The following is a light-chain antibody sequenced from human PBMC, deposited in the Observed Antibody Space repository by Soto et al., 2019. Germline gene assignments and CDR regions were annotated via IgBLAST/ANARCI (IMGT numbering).Light chain of an antibody. CDR3: QQYKNWPPLT. CDR1: QSVTYN. J-gene: IGKJ4*01. Sequence: EIVMTQSPATLSVSPGETATLSCRASQSVTYNLAWYQQKPGQGPRLLIYGAFTRATGIPARFSGSGSGTEFTLTISSLQSEDFAVYSCQQYKNWPPLTFGGGTKVEIK. CDR2: GAF. V-gene: IGKV3-15*01.